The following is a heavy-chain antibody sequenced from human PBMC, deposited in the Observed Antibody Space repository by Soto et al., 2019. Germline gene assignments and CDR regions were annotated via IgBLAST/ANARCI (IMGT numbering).Heavy chain of an antibody. Sequence: PEALCPLWTVSCGLIRTLCWSWIRQPPGKGLEWIGYISYSGSTNYNPSLKSRVTISVDTSTNQFSLKLSSVTAADTAVYYCARVLSGWLDFWGQGSLVTVS. J-gene: IGHJ5*01. CDR2: ISYSGST. CDR3: ARVLSGWLDF. D-gene: IGHD1-26*01. V-gene: IGHV4-59*01. CDR1: CGLIRTLC.